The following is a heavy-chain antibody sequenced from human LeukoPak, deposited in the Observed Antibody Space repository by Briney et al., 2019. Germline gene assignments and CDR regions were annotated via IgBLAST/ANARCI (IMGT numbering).Heavy chain of an antibody. CDR2: IRYDGSEK. Sequence: GGSLRLSCAASGCTFSSYGMHWVRQAPGKGLEWVAFIRYDGSEKYFADSVKGRFTISRDNAKNSLYLQMNSLRAEDTAVYYCARAAENYGGRFDSWGQGTLVTVSS. J-gene: IGHJ4*02. CDR1: GCTFSSYG. D-gene: IGHD3-16*01. CDR3: ARAAENYGGRFDS. V-gene: IGHV3-30*02.